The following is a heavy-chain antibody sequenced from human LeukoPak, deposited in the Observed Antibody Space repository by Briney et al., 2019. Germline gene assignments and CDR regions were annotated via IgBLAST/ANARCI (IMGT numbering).Heavy chain of an antibody. Sequence: GRSLRLSCAASGFTFSSYAMHWVRQAPGKGLEWISYISSSGGTTYYADSVKGRFTVSRDNAKNSLYLQMNSLRAEDTAVFYCARDPGDYYYYYMDVWGKGTTVTVSS. D-gene: IGHD2-21*01. CDR2: ISSSGGTT. CDR1: GFTFSSYA. J-gene: IGHJ6*03. CDR3: ARDPGDYYYYYMDV. V-gene: IGHV3-48*03.